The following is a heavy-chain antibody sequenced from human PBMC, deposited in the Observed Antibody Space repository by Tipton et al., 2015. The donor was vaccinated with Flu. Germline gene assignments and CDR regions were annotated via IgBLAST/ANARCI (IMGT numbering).Heavy chain of an antibody. Sequence: TLSLTCAVYGGSFSGYYWSWIRQPPGKGLEWIGEINHSGSTNYNPSLKSRATISVDTSKNQFSLKLSSVTAADTAVYYCARGKQLAGNYYMDVWGKGTTVTVSS. CDR1: GGSFSGYY. CDR3: ARGKQLAGNYYMDV. CDR2: INHSGST. V-gene: IGHV4-34*01. J-gene: IGHJ6*03. D-gene: IGHD6-13*01.